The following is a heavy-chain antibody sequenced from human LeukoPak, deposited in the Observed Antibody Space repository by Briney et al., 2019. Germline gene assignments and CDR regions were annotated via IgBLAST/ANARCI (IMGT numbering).Heavy chain of an antibody. CDR1: GGTFTNYA. D-gene: IGHD3-9*01. J-gene: IGHJ4*02. V-gene: IGHV1-69*04. CDR2: IIPILDVA. Sequence: SVKVSFKASGGTFTNYAINWVRQAPGQGLEWMGRIIPILDVANYAQKFQGRVTITADQSTSTAYMELSSLRSEDTAVYYCARGGGVDILTGFQYWGQGTLVTVSS. CDR3: ARGGGVDILTGFQY.